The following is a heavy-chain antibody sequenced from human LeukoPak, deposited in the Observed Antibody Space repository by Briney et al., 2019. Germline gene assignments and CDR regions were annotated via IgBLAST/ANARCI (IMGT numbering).Heavy chain of an antibody. Sequence: SPTLSLTYVISGDSVSINSAAWNWLRQSPSRGLEWLGSTYYRSKWYNDYAVTVKSRITINPDTSKNQFFLQLNSVTPEDTAVYYCARETSHFDYWGQGTLVTVSS. V-gene: IGHV6-1*01. CDR3: ARETSHFDY. J-gene: IGHJ4*02. CDR1: GDSVSINSAA. CDR2: TYYRSKWYN.